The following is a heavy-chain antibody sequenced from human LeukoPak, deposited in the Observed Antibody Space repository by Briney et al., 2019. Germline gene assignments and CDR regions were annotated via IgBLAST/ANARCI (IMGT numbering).Heavy chain of an antibody. J-gene: IGHJ6*03. CDR2: IYTSGST. CDR3: ARRGVNYYGSTGYYYYMDV. V-gene: IGHV4-4*09. D-gene: IGHD3-10*01. Sequence: PSETLSLTCSVSGASISSYYGGWIRQPPGKGLEWIGYIYTSGSTNYNPSLKSRVTISVDTSKNQFSLKLSSVTAADTAVYYCARRGVNYYGSTGYYYYMDVWGKGTTVTVSS. CDR1: GASISSYY.